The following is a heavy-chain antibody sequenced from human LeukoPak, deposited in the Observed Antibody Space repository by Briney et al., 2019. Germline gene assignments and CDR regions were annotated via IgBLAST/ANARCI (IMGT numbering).Heavy chain of an antibody. D-gene: IGHD3-3*01. J-gene: IGHJ3*02. CDR2: IYSGGST. V-gene: IGHV3-53*04. CDR3: ARFSPFFDAFDI. CDR1: GFTVCSNY. Sequence: GGSLRLSSAASGFTVCSNYMSWVRQAPGKGLEWVSVIYSGGSTYYADSVKGRFTISRHNSKNTLYLQMNSLRAEDTAVYYCARFSPFFDAFDIWGQGTMVTVSS.